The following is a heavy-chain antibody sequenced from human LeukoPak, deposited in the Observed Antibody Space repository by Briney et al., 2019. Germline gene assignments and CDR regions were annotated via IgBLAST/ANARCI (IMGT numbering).Heavy chain of an antibody. CDR1: GGSFSGYY. CDR2: INHSGST. Sequence: PSETLSLTCAVYGGSFSGYYWSWIRQPPGKGLEWIGEINHSGSTNYNPSLKSRVTISVDTSKNQFSLKLSSVTAADTAVYYCARTTPSWFDPWGQGTLVTVSS. J-gene: IGHJ5*02. V-gene: IGHV4-34*01. D-gene: IGHD1-14*01. CDR3: ARTTPSWFDP.